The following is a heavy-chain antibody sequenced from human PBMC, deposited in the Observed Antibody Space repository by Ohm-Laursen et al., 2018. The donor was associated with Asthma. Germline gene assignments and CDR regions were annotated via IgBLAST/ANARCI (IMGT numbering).Heavy chain of an antibody. CDR1: GFTFSNHW. D-gene: IGHD1-26*01. Sequence: SLRLSCTASGFTFSNHWMTWVRQAPGRGLEWVANINQDGSIWGYVDSVKGRFAISRDNAHNSLYLQMNSLRADDTAVYYCARPTREPRHWGQGTPVTVSS. CDR2: INQDGSIW. CDR3: ARPTREPRH. V-gene: IGHV3-7*02. J-gene: IGHJ4*02.